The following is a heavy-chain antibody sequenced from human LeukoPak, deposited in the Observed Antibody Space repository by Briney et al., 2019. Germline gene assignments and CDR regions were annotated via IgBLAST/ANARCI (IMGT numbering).Heavy chain of an antibody. CDR2: INPNSGGT. J-gene: IGHJ4*02. D-gene: IGHD1-26*01. CDR3: AREGGSNEKDFDY. CDR1: GYTFTGYY. Sequence: ASVKVSCKASGYTFTGYYMHWVRQAPGQGLEWMGWINPNSGGTNYAQKFQGRVTVTRDTSISTAYMELSRLRSDDTAVYYCAREGGSNEKDFDYWGQGTLVTVSS. V-gene: IGHV1-2*02.